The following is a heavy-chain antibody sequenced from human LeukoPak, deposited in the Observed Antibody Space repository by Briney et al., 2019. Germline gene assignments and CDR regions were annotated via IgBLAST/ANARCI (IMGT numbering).Heavy chain of an antibody. CDR2: ISSSSSYT. D-gene: IGHD4-17*01. V-gene: IGHV3-11*06. Sequence: PGGSLRLSCAASGFTFSDYYMSWIRQAPGKGLEWVSYISSSSSYTNYADSVKGRFTISRDNAKNSPYLQMNSLRAEDTAVYYCAREDYGDTTSIADYWGQGTLVTVSS. CDR3: AREDYGDTTSIADY. J-gene: IGHJ4*02. CDR1: GFTFSDYY.